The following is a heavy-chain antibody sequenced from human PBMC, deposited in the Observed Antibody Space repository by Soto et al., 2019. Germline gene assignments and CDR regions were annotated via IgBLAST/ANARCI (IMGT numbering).Heavy chain of an antibody. CDR1: GYTFTSYY. V-gene: IGHV1-46*04. CDR3: ARVGDYVSDY. J-gene: IGHJ4*02. CDR2: INPTGGST. Sequence: QVQLVQSGAEVKKPGASVKVSCKASGYTFTSYYMHWVRQAPGQGLEWMGIINPTGGSTSYAKKLPGSVTMTRDTCTSTVYMELSSLRSEDAAVYYCARVGDYVSDYWGQGTLVTVSS. D-gene: IGHD4-17*01.